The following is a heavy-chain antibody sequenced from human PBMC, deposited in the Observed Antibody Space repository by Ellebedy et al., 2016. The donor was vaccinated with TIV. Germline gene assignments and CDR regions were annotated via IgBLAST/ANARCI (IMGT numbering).Heavy chain of an antibody. D-gene: IGHD5-18*01. CDR2: ISSSSSYT. Sequence: GGSLRLXXAASGFTFSDYYMSWIRQAPGKGLEWVSYISSSSSYTNYADSVKGRFTISRDNAKNSLYLQMNSLRAEDTAVYYCARDRGSGYSYGYGGDYYYYYGMDVWGQGTTVTVSS. CDR1: GFTFSDYY. CDR3: ARDRGSGYSYGYGGDYYYYYGMDV. V-gene: IGHV3-11*05. J-gene: IGHJ6*02.